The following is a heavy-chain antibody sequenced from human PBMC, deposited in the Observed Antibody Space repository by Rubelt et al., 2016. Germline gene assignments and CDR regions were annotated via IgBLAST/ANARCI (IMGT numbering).Heavy chain of an antibody. J-gene: IGHJ6*02. V-gene: IGHV4-34*01. D-gene: IGHD6-13*01. CDR1: GGSFSGYY. CDR3: ARGRRGSSSWLGRDYYGMDV. Sequence: QVQLQQWGAGLLKPSETLSLTCAVYGGSFSGYYWSWIRQPPGKGLEWIGEINHSGSTNYNPSLKSRVTISVVPSKNQFSLKLSSVTAADTAVYYCARGRRGSSSWLGRDYYGMDVWGQGTTVTVSS. CDR2: INHSGST.